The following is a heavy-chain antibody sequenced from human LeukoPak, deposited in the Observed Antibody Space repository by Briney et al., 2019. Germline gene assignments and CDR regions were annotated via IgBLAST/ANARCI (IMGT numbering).Heavy chain of an antibody. D-gene: IGHD2-2*01. V-gene: IGHV4-38-2*01. J-gene: IGHJ6*03. Sequence: SETLSLTCGVSGYPINNAYYWVWIRQPPGKGLEWIGSLYHPDSTYYNPSLKSRVTMSVDTFRNQFSLRLSFVTAADTAVYYCARQYDSYFYYYLDLWGTGTTVTVSS. CDR1: GYPINNAYY. CDR3: ARQYDSYFYYYLDL. CDR2: LYHPDST.